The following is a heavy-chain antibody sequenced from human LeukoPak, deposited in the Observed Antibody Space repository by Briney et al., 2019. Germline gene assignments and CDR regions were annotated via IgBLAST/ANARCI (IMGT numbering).Heavy chain of an antibody. CDR3: SAGDQSPYYYYGMDV. CDR2: IVVGSGNT. D-gene: IGHD2-2*01. V-gene: IGHV1-58*02. CDR1: GFTFTSSV. Sequence: AVKVSCKASGFTFTSSVMQWVRQARGERLAWIGWIVVGSGNTNYAQKFQERVTIIRDVSTSTAYMELRSLRSEATAVYYCSAGDQSPYYYYGMDVWGQGTTVTVSS. J-gene: IGHJ6*02.